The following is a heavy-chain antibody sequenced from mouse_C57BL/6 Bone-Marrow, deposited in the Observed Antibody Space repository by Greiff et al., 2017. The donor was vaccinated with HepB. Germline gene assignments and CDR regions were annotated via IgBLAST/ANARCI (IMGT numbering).Heavy chain of an antibody. V-gene: IGHV1-81*01. D-gene: IGHD1-1*01. CDR3: AGFIWDYGSSYAMDY. CDR2: IYPRSGNT. J-gene: IGHJ4*01. Sequence: QVHVKQSGAELARPGASVKLSCKASGYTFTSYGISWVKQRTGQGLEWIGEIYPRSGNTYYNEKFKGKATLTADKSSSTAYMELRSLTSEDSAVYFCAGFIWDYGSSYAMDYWGQGTSVTVSS. CDR1: GYTFTSYG.